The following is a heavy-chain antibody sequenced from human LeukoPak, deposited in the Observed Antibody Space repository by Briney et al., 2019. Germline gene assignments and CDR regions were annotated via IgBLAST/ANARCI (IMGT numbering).Heavy chain of an antibody. D-gene: IGHD3-22*01. J-gene: IGHJ4*02. CDR3: ARGTAYYDSSGYLNPYYFDY. CDR2: IYYSGST. V-gene: IGHV4-31*03. CDR1: GGSISSGGYY. Sequence: TSETLSLTCTVSGGSISSGGYYWSWIRQHSGKGLEWIGYIYYSGSTYYNPSLKSRVTISVDTSKNQFSLKLSSVTAADTAVYYCARGTAYYDSSGYLNPYYFDYWGQGTLVTVSS.